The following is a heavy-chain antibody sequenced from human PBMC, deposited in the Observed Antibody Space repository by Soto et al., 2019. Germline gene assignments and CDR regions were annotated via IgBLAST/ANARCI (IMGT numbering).Heavy chain of an antibody. V-gene: IGHV4-31*03. CDR3: ARLRMATNNYKWFDP. D-gene: IGHD5-12*01. Sequence: SETLSLTCSVSGAALNSGNYYWSWIRQVPGKGLEWIGHIYVTGAVDYNPSLRDRITISQDTSERHFSLNLRLVTAADTAVYYCARLRMATNNYKWFDPWGQGTLVTVSS. J-gene: IGHJ5*02. CDR1: GAALNSGNYY. CDR2: IYVTGAV.